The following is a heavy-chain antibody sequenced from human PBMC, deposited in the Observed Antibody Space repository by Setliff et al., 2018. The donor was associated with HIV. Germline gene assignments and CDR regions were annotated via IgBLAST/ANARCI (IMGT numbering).Heavy chain of an antibody. D-gene: IGHD1-26*01. CDR3: ATYLRDNYWDGAFDI. Sequence: SETLSLTCTVSGASVSTTGYYWGWLRQSPGKGLRWIGTTFYSGRTYYNPSLKSRVTMSLDTSNNDFSLTLTSVTAADTALYFCATYLRDNYWDGAFDIWGRGTMVTVSS. CDR2: TFYSGRT. V-gene: IGHV4-39*02. J-gene: IGHJ3*02. CDR1: GASVSTTGYY.